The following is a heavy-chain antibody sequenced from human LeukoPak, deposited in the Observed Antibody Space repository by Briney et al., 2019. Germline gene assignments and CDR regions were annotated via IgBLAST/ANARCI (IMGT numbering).Heavy chain of an antibody. CDR2: IYYDGTNK. CDR1: GFIFSNYG. D-gene: IGHD4-23*01. V-gene: IGHV3-33*01. CDR3: ARQSTVATDW. J-gene: IGHJ4*02. Sequence: GTSLRLSCAASGFIFSNYGMHWVRQAPGKGLEWVALIYYDGTNKYYADSVKGRFAISRDNSKNTLFLQMNSLRVEDTAVYYCARQSTVATDWWGQGTLVTVSS.